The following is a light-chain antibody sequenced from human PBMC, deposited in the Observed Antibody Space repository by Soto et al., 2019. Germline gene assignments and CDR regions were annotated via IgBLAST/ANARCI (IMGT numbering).Light chain of an antibody. CDR1: QSVSSSH. CDR3: QQYGSSPRT. Sequence: EIVLTQSPDTLSLSPGETATLSCGASQSVSSSHIAWYQQKPGQSPRLLIDGASSRASGIPDRFSGSGSGTDFTLTISRLEPEDFAVYYCQQYGSSPRTFGQGTKVDIK. CDR2: GAS. V-gene: IGKV3-20*01. J-gene: IGKJ1*01.